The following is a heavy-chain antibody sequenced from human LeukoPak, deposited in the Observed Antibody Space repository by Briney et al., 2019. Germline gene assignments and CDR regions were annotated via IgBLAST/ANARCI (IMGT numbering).Heavy chain of an antibody. Sequence: SETLSLTCSVSGYSISYGYYWGWIRQTPGKGLEWIGSTHHSGTTYYNPSLKSRVTISVDTSKNQFSLKLSSVTAADTAVYYCARHYGGNSRGGFDYWGQGTLVTVSS. J-gene: IGHJ4*02. CDR1: GYSISYGYY. CDR2: THHSGTT. CDR3: ARHYGGNSRGGFDY. D-gene: IGHD4-23*01. V-gene: IGHV4-38-2*02.